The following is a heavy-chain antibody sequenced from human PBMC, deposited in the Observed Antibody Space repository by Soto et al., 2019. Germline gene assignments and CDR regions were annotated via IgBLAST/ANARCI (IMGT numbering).Heavy chain of an antibody. Sequence: QVQLVQSGAEVKKPGSSVKVSCKASGGTFSSYTISWVRHAPGQGLEWMGRIIPILGIANYAQKFQGRVTITADKSTSTAYMELSSLRSEDTAVYYCARGSILVPAAIQDAFDIWGQGTMVTVSS. CDR3: ARGSILVPAAIQDAFDI. V-gene: IGHV1-69*02. CDR2: IIPILGIA. J-gene: IGHJ3*02. D-gene: IGHD2-2*02. CDR1: GGTFSSYT.